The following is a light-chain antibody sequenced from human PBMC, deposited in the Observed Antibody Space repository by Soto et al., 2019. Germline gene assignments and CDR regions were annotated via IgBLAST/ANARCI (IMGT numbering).Light chain of an antibody. CDR2: AAS. CDR1: QSISSY. CDR3: QET. V-gene: IGKV1-39*02. Sequence: DIQMTQSPSFLSASVGDRVTITCRASQSISSYLNWYQQKPGKAPKLLIYAASSLQSGVPSRFSGSGSGTDFTLTISSLQPEDFATYYCQETFGQGTKVDIK. J-gene: IGKJ1*01.